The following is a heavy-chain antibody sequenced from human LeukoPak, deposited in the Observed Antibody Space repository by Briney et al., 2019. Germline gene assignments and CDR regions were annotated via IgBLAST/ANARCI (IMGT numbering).Heavy chain of an antibody. CDR2: IIPILGIA. CDR3: ARDQGPPAGAFDI. CDR1: GGTFSSYA. Sequence: SVKVSCKASGGTFSSYAISWVRQAPGQGLEWMGRIIPILGIANYAQKFQGRVTITADKSTSTAYMELSSLRSEDTAVYYCARDQGPPAGAFDIWGQGTMVTVSS. D-gene: IGHD1-14*01. J-gene: IGHJ3*02. V-gene: IGHV1-69*04.